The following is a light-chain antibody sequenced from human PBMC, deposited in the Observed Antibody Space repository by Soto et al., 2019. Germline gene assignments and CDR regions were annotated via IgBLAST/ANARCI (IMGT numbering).Light chain of an antibody. J-gene: IGLJ2*01. CDR2: EVS. V-gene: IGLV2-14*01. CDR3: SSYTTSSTDVV. Sequence: QSALTQPASVSGSPGQSITISCTGTSSDVGDYNYVSWYQQHPGEAPKLMIYEVSNRPLGVSNRFSGSKSGNTASLTISGLQAEDEADYYCSSYTTSSTDVVFGGGTKLTVL. CDR1: SSDVGDYNY.